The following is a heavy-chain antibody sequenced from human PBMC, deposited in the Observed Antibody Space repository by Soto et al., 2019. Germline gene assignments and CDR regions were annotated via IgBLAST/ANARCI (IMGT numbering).Heavy chain of an antibody. CDR1: GDSISGYF. CDR2: ISGSGAT. D-gene: IGHD2-8*02. V-gene: IGHV4-4*07. J-gene: IGHJ5*02. CDR3: AKDIPGGPHPP. Sequence: QVQLQESGPGLVKPSETLSLTCTVSGDSISGYFWSWIRQPAGKGLEWIGRISGSGATIYNPSLRSRVTISLNTSKSQFSLNLSSVTAEDTAVYYCAKDIPGGPHPPWGQGTLVTVSS.